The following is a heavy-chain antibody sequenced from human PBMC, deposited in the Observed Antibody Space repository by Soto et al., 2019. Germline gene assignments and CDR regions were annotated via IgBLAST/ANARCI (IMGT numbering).Heavy chain of an antibody. CDR1: GFTFSSYE. CDR2: ISSSGSTI. CDR3: AFWSGYRKYYGMDV. V-gene: IGHV3-48*03. J-gene: IGHJ6*02. D-gene: IGHD3-3*01. Sequence: PGGSLRLSCAASGFTFSSYEMNWVRQAPGKGLEWVSYISSSGSTIYYADSVKGRFTISRDNAKNSLYLQMNSLRAEDTAVYYCAFWSGYRKYYGMDVWGQGTTVTVSS.